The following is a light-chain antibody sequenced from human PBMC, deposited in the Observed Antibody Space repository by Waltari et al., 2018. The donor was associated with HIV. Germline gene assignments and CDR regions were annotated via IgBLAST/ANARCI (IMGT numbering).Light chain of an antibody. CDR1: QSVGTN. CDR2: GAS. V-gene: IGKV3-15*01. Sequence: EIVMTQSPATLSVSPGERASLSCRASQSVGTNLAWCQKKPGQAPRPLIYGASTRATGIPGRFSGSGSGTEFTLTISSLQSEDFALYYCQQYNNWPPGATFGGGTKVEIK. CDR3: QQYNNWPPGAT. J-gene: IGKJ4*01.